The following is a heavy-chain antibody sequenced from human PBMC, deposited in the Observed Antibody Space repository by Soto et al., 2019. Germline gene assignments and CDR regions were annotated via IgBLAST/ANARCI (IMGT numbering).Heavy chain of an antibody. Sequence: QVQLQESGPGLVKPSQTLSLTCTVSGGSISSGDYYWSWIRQPPGKGLEWIGYIYDSGSTYYNPSLKSRVNISVDTSKNQFSLKLNSVTAADTAVYYCARRADYDSSGYYFLDYWGQGTLVTVSS. D-gene: IGHD3-22*01. V-gene: IGHV4-30-4*01. CDR3: ARRADYDSSGYYFLDY. CDR1: GGSISSGDYY. CDR2: IYDSGST. J-gene: IGHJ4*02.